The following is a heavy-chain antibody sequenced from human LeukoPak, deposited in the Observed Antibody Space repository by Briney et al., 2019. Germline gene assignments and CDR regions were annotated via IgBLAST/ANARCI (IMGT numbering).Heavy chain of an antibody. D-gene: IGHD3-22*01. CDR1: GFTFSDYY. J-gene: IGHJ4*02. CDR3: ARVNPTNSGFYAY. Sequence: GGSLRLSCAASGFTFSDYYMTWIRQAPGKGLEWLSYISGSSSNTNYADSVQGRFTISRDNAKNSLYLEMNSLRAEDTAVYYCARVNPTNSGFYAYWGQGTLVTVSS. CDR2: ISGSSSNT. V-gene: IGHV3-11*06.